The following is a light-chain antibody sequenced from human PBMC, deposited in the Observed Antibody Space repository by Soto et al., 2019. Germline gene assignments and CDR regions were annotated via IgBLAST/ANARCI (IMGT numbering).Light chain of an antibody. J-gene: IGKJ1*01. CDR2: DNS. CDR3: DQYYLHWT. CDR1: VSSSSW. Sequence: VTLTHSTLSAXVGDXGTIXCRASVSSSSWWDWYQQKPVKTPNILVYDNSSFERAFPLRFSGCGSGSEFTLSIFSPEDDAFANCYSDQYYLHWTFGQGTKVDIK. V-gene: IGKV1-5*01.